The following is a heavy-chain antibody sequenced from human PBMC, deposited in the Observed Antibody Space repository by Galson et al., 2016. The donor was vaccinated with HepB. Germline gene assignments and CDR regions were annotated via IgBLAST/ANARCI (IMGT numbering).Heavy chain of an antibody. CDR1: GFIFSDSY. Sequence: SLRLSCAASGFIFSDSYMSWIRQAPGKGLEWISYISETGGTLYYADSVKGRFAISRDTAKNSLYLQMDDLRAEDTAVYFCARSGYHSFFDSWGQGTPVTVSS. V-gene: IGHV3-11*01. D-gene: IGHD3-22*01. CDR3: ARSGYHSFFDS. CDR2: ISETGGTL. J-gene: IGHJ4*02.